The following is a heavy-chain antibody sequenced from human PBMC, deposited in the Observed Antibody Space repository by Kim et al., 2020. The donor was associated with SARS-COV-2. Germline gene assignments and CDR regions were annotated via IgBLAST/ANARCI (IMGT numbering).Heavy chain of an antibody. D-gene: IGHD2-2*01. V-gene: IGHV3-11*04. CDR3: ARALGYCSSTSCPVGYYFDC. CDR1: GFTFSDYY. Sequence: GGSLRLSCAASGFTFSDYYMSWIRQAPGKGLECVSYITSGGITIYYADSVKGRFTISRDNAKNSLYLQMNSLRAEDTAVYYCARALGYCSSTSCPVGYYFDCWGQETLVTVSS. J-gene: IGHJ4*02. CDR2: ITSGGITI.